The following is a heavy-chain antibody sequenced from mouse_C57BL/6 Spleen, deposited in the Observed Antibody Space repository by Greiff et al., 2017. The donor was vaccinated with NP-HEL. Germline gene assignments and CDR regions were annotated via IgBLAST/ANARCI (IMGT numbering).Heavy chain of an antibody. CDR3: AREGELGLAY. CDR2: ISDGGSYT. D-gene: IGHD4-1*01. CDR1: GFTFSSYA. V-gene: IGHV5-4*01. J-gene: IGHJ3*01. Sequence: EVKVVESGGGLVKPGGSLKLSCAASGFTFSSYAMSWVRQTPEKRLEWVATISDGGSYTYYPDNVKGRFTISRDNAKNNLYLQMSHLKSEDTAMYYCAREGELGLAYWGQGTLVTVSA.